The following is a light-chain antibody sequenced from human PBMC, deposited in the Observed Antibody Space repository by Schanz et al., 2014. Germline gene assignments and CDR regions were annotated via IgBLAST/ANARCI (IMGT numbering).Light chain of an antibody. Sequence: QSVLTQPASVSGTPGQSITISCTGTSSDVGGYNYVSWYQQHPGKAPKLMISEVSNRPSGVPDRFSGSKSGNTASLTISGLQAEDDADYYCCSYAGSPYVFGTGTKLTVL. CDR3: CSYAGSPYV. J-gene: IGLJ1*01. CDR2: EVS. V-gene: IGLV2-14*01. CDR1: SSDVGGYNY.